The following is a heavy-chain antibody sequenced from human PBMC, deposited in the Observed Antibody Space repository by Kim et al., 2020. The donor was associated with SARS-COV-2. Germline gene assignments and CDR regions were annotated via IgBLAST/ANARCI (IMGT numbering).Heavy chain of an antibody. V-gene: IGHV1-69*13. Sequence: SVKVSCKTFGGAFSTYAISWVRQAPGQGLEWMGGIMPIFGTANHAQKFQGRVTIDADESTSTAYMELSSLRSEDTAIYYCARVDRMAPVGQDRYYYFYGMDVWGQGTTVTVSS. J-gene: IGHJ6*02. CDR3: ARVDRMAPVGQDRYYYFYGMDV. CDR2: IMPIFGTA. CDR1: GGAFSTYA. D-gene: IGHD2-8*01.